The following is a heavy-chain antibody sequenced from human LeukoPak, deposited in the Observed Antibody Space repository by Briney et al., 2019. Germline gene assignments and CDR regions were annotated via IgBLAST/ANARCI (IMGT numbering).Heavy chain of an antibody. CDR3: AHRDGELYVDY. D-gene: IGHD1-26*01. CDR1: GFFLRTSGGG. V-gene: IGHV2-5*02. CDR2: IYWDDDK. J-gene: IGHJ4*02. Sequence: SGPTLMHPTQTLTLTCTFSGFFLRTSGGGVGWIRHPPVKALEWLALIYWDDDKRYSPSLKSKLTITKDTSKNQVALTMTNMDPVDTATYYCAHRDGELYVDYWGQGTLVTVSS.